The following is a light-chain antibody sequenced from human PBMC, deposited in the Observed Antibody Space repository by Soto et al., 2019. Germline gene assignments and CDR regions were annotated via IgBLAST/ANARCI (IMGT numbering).Light chain of an antibody. V-gene: IGKV1-5*01. CDR1: QSIISW. CDR3: QQYNTFWK. J-gene: IGKJ1*01. Sequence: DIQMTQSPSTLSASVVYIVTITCRSSQSIISWLAWYQQKPGKAPKLLIYDVSSLESGVPSRFSGSGSGKEFTLTISSLQPDDFATYYCQQYNTFWKFGQGTKVDIK. CDR2: DVS.